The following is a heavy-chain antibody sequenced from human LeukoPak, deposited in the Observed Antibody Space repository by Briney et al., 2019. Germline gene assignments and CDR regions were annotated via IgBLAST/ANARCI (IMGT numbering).Heavy chain of an antibody. V-gene: IGHV3-15*01. CDR2: IKSKTDGGTT. CDR1: GFTFSNAW. D-gene: IGHD3-22*01. CDR3: ARASGYYYDSSGCLGY. J-gene: IGHJ4*02. Sequence: GGSLRLSCAASGFTFSNAWMSWVRQAPGKGLEWVGRIKSKTDGGTTDYAAPVKGRFTISRDDSKNTLYLQMNSLRAEDTAVYYCARASGYYYDSSGCLGYWGQGTLVTVSS.